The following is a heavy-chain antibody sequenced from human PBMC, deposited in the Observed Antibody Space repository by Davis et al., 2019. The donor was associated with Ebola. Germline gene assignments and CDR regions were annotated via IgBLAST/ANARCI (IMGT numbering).Heavy chain of an antibody. CDR2: TYYSGRT. CDR1: GSSISASF. V-gene: IGHV4-59*01. D-gene: IGHD6-13*01. Sequence: MPSETLSLTCTVSGSSISASFWSWIRQPPGKGLEFIGYTYYSGRTNYNPSVKSRVTMSVDTSKNQFSLKLSSVTAADTAVYYCARVGTSSWVDYWGQGTLVTVSS. CDR3: ARVGTSSWVDY. J-gene: IGHJ4*02.